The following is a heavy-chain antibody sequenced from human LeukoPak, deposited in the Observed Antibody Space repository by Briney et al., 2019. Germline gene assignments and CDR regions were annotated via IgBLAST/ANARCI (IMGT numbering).Heavy chain of an antibody. CDR2: IYTSGST. CDR1: GGSISSYY. CDR3: ARVVPNYDFWSGYQPGAFDI. J-gene: IGHJ3*02. D-gene: IGHD3-3*01. Sequence: PSETLSLTCTVSGGSISSYYWSWIRQPAGKGLEWIGRIYTSGSTNYNPSLKSRVTMSVDTSKNQFSLKLSSVTAADTAVYYCARVVPNYDFWSGYQPGAFDIWGQGTMVTVSS. V-gene: IGHV4-4*07.